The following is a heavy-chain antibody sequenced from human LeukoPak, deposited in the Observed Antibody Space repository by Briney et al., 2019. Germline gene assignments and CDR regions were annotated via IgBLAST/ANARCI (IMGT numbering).Heavy chain of an antibody. D-gene: IGHD3-10*01. J-gene: IGHJ4*02. CDR3: ARDDGSGSYYKGIDY. CDR2: IYHSGST. Sequence: SETLSLTCTVSGGSISSGGYYWSWIRQPPGKGLEWIGYIYHSGSTYYNPSLKSRVTISVDRSKNQFSLKLSSVTAADTAVYYCARDDGSGSYYKGIDYWGQGTLVTVSS. V-gene: IGHV4-30-2*01. CDR1: GGSISSGGYY.